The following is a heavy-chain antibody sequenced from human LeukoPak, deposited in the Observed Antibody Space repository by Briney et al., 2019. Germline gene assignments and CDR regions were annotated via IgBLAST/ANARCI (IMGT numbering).Heavy chain of an antibody. CDR3: AREFANNHYYHSNTPTH. CDR2: INPNSGGT. V-gene: IGHV1-2*02. CDR1: GYTFTGYY. D-gene: IGHD3-22*01. J-gene: IGHJ4*02. Sequence: GASVKVSCKASGYTFTGYYMHWVRQAPGQGLEWMGWINPNSGGTNYAQKFQGRVTMTRDTSISTAYMELSRLRSDDTAVYYCAREFANNHYYHSNTPTHWGQGTLVTVSS.